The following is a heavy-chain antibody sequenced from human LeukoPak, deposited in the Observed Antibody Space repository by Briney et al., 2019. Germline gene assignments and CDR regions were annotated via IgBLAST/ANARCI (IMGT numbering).Heavy chain of an antibody. V-gene: IGHV1-8*01. J-gene: IGHJ6*02. D-gene: IGHD2-2*01. CDR1: GYTFTSYD. CDR2: MNPNSGNT. CDR3: ARVLIVVVPAALREGYYYYYGMDV. Sequence: ASVKVSCKASGYTFTSYDINWVRQATGQGLEWMGWMNPNSGNTGYAQKFQGRVTMTGNTSISTAYMELSSLRSEDTAVYYCARVLIVVVPAALREGYYYYYGMDVWGQGTTVTVSS.